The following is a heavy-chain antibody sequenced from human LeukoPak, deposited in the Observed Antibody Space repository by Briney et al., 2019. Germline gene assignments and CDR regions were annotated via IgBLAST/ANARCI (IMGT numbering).Heavy chain of an antibody. CDR1: GFTFSNHA. CDR2: ISGSGDNT. J-gene: IGHJ4*02. Sequence: GGSLRVSCAASGFTFSNHAMSWVRQPPGKGLEWLSAISGSGDNTYYADSVKGRFRISRDNSKNTLFLQMNSLRAEDTAVYYCAKDLPTGRPGPIDYWGQGTLVTVSS. D-gene: IGHD1-14*01. CDR3: AKDLPTGRPGPIDY. V-gene: IGHV3-23*01.